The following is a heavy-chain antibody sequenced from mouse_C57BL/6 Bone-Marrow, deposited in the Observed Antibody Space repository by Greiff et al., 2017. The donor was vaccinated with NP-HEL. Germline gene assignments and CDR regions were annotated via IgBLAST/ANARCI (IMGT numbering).Heavy chain of an antibody. CDR2: IDPETGGT. Sequence: VQLQQSGAELVRPGASVTLSCKASGYTFNDYEMHWVKQTPVHGLEWIGAIDPETGGTAYNQKFKGKAILTADKSSSTAYMELRSLTSEDSAVYYCTNRFAYWGQGTLVTVSA. V-gene: IGHV1-15*01. J-gene: IGHJ3*01. CDR1: GYTFNDYE. CDR3: TNRFAY.